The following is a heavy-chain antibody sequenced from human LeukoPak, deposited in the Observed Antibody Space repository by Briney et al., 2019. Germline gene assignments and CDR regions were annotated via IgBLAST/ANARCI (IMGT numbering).Heavy chain of an antibody. CDR2: MNPNSGNT. V-gene: IGHV1-8*03. J-gene: IGHJ4*02. CDR1: GYTFTSYD. Sequence: ASVKVSCKASGYTFTSYDINWVRQAPGQGLEWMGWMNPNSGNTGYAQKFQGRVAITRNTSISTAHMELSSLRSEDTAVYYCARRARYCSSTSCYPNFDYWGQGTLVTVSS. CDR3: ARRARYCSSTSCYPNFDY. D-gene: IGHD2-2*01.